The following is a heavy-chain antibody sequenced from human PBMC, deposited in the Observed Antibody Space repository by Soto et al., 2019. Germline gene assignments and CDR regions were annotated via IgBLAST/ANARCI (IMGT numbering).Heavy chain of an antibody. J-gene: IGHJ6*03. V-gene: IGHV1-69*08. CDR2: IIPILGTG. Sequence: SVKVSCKLSGGTFTSETISWVRQAPGQGLEWMGRIIPILGTGNYAQKFQGRITITEDKSTNTGYMELSSLTSEDTAVYFCAREEGSFYMRTFPFYYTDFWCNGTMVT. CDR3: AREEGSFYMRTFPFYYTDF. D-gene: IGHD2-21*01. CDR1: GGTFTSET.